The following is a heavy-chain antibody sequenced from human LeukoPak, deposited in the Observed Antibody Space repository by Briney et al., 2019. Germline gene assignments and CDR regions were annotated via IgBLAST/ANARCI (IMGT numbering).Heavy chain of an antibody. CDR3: ARVAHPTDFVVVPAASSGLGRFDY. Sequence: ASVTVSFKSSGYIFTDYYLHWVRQAPGQGREWMACINTYSGATNYAQNFQGRFTLTSDTSIRTTYMELTSLRSQCTAVYFCARVAHPTDFVVVPAASSGLGRFDYWGQGSLVTVS. D-gene: IGHD2-2*01. J-gene: IGHJ4*02. CDR2: INTYSGAT. CDR1: GYIFTDYY. V-gene: IGHV1-2*02.